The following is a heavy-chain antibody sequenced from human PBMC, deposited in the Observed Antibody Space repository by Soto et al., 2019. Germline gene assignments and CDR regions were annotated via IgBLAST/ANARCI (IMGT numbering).Heavy chain of an antibody. CDR2: INPATGAA. V-gene: IGHV1-2*02. J-gene: IGHJ3*02. Sequence: QLHLVQSGAVVKKPGASVTVSCSASGYPVTAYYMHWVRQAPGRGLEWMGGINPATGAAKYTQTFQGRVSMTRDTSTITVFMELRGLTSEDTAVFYCASGGGVGVAGSAAFDMWGQGTLVTVSS. CDR3: ASGGGVGVAGSAAFDM. D-gene: IGHD3-3*01. CDR1: GYPVTAYY.